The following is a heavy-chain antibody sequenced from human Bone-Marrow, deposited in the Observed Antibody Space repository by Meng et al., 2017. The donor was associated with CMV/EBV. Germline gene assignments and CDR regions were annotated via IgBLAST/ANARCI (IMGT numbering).Heavy chain of an antibody. CDR1: GYTFTRYD. J-gene: IGHJ6*01. D-gene: IGHD2-2*01. Sequence: ASVKVSCKASGYTFTRYDINWVRHATGQGLERMGWMNPNSGNTGYAQKFQGRITITTDESTRIAYMELSRLRSDDTAVYYCARVTCSNSSCYRYRHGMDVWGQGTTVTCYS. CDR2: MNPNSGNT. V-gene: IGHV1-8*03. CDR3: ARVTCSNSSCYRYRHGMDV.